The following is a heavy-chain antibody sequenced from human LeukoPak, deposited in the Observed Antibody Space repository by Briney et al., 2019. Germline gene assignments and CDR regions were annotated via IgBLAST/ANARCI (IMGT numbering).Heavy chain of an antibody. J-gene: IGHJ4*02. Sequence: PGGSLRLSCAASGFTLNMHWMGWVRQAPGKGLEWVANIKQDASQYYVDSVRGRFIISSDNAKNSLSLQMNSVRLEDTAVYYCARGPDFGDRLDYFDYWGQGTLVTVSS. CDR3: ARGPDFGDRLDYFDY. CDR1: GFTLNMHW. V-gene: IGHV3-7*01. CDR2: IKQDASQ. D-gene: IGHD4-17*01.